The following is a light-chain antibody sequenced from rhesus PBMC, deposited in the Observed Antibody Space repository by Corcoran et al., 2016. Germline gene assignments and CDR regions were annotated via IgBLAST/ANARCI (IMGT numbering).Light chain of an antibody. V-gene: IGKV1-22*01. CDR1: QSISSW. CDR3: QQYSSSPRT. Sequence: DIQMTQSLSSLSASVGDTVTITCRASQSISSWLAWYQQKPGKAPKLRIKKAASLQSGGPSRFSGRGSGKDFTLTISSLQSEDFATYYCQQYSSSPRTFGQGTKVEIK. J-gene: IGKJ1*01. CDR2: KAA.